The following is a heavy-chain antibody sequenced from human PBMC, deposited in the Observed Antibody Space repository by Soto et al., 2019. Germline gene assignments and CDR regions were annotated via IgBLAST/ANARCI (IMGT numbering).Heavy chain of an antibody. J-gene: IGHJ4*02. CDR3: VRGTNDYTDY. CDR2: VFHSGST. D-gene: IGHD2-8*01. CDR1: GGSISPYY. Sequence: SETLALTCTVSGGSISPYYWNWIRQSPGKGLEWIGYVFHSGSTNYNPSLKSRVSISLDTSQNQFSLKLSSVTAADTAVYYCVRGTNDYTDYWGQGALVTVSS. V-gene: IGHV4-59*01.